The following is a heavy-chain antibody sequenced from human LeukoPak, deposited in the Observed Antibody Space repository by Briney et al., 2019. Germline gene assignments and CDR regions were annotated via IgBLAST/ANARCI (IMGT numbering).Heavy chain of an antibody. CDR2: IKQDGSEK. Sequence: PGGSLRLSCAASEFTFRTYWMSWVRQAPGKGLEWVANIKQDGSEKNYVDSVKGRFTISRDNAKNSLYLQMNSQRAEDTAEYYCARDTRGIFDYWGQGTLVTVSS. D-gene: IGHD3-10*01. J-gene: IGHJ4*02. CDR1: EFTFRTYW. V-gene: IGHV3-7*05. CDR3: ARDTRGIFDY.